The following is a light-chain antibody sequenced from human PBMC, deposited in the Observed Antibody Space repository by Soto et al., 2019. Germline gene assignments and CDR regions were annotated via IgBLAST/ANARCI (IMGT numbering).Light chain of an antibody. V-gene: IGLV2-8*01. CDR3: SSYADTNIVV. CDR2: EVS. Sequence: QPVLTQPPSASGSPGRSVTISCTGTSSDVGGYNYVSWYQQHPGKAPKLMIYEVSKRPSGVPDRFSGSKSGNTASLTVFGLQAEDEADYYCSSYADTNIVVFGGGTKLTVL. J-gene: IGLJ2*01. CDR1: SSDVGGYNY.